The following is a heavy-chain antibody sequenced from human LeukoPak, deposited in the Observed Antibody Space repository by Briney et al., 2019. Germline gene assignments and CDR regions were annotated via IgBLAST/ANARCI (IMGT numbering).Heavy chain of an antibody. V-gene: IGHV3-30-3*01. Sequence: PGGSLRLSCAASGFTFSSYAMHWVRQAPGKGLEWVAVISYDGSNKYYADSVKGRFTISRDNSKNTLYLQMNSLRAEDTAVYYCARDHSSSWSAFDYWGQRTLLTVSS. J-gene: IGHJ4*02. CDR1: GFTFSSYA. D-gene: IGHD6-13*01. CDR2: ISYDGSNK. CDR3: ARDHSSSWSAFDY.